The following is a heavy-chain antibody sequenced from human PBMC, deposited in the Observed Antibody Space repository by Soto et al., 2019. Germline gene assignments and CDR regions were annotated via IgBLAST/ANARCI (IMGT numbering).Heavy chain of an antibody. CDR2: IGGSGGRT. Sequence: EVQLVESGAGLVQPGGSLRLSCAASGFIFDSFALSWVREAPGKGLEWVSGIGGSGGRTYYADSVKGRFTISRDNSKNTLYLQMSSLSAEDTAIYYCAKDRAFWFGEGGWFAPWGQGTLVTVSS. J-gene: IGHJ5*02. CDR1: GFIFDSFA. D-gene: IGHD3-10*01. CDR3: AKDRAFWFGEGGWFAP. V-gene: IGHV3-23*04.